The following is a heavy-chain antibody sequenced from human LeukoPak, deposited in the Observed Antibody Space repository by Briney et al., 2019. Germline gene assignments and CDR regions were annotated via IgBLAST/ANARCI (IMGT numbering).Heavy chain of an antibody. CDR3: ARGAPGYCSSTSCPRYFDL. Sequence: SETLSLTCGVSGGSITNTNYWTWVRQPPGKGLEWIGEINHSGSTNYNPSLKSRVTISVDTSKNQFSLKLSSVTAADTAVYYCARGAPGYCSSTSCPRYFDLWGRGTLVTVSS. CDR2: INHSGST. D-gene: IGHD2-2*01. J-gene: IGHJ2*01. CDR1: GGSITNTNY. V-gene: IGHV4-4*02.